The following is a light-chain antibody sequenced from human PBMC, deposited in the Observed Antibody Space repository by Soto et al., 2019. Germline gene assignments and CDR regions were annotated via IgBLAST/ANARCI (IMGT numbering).Light chain of an antibody. Sequence: EVVLTQSPGTLSLSPGERATLSCRASQSVSSNSLAWYQQKPGQAPRLLIYAASSRATGIPDRFSGSGSGTDFSLTMSRLEPEAFAVYYCQQYGRSPLTFGQGTKVEIK. CDR2: AAS. V-gene: IGKV3-20*01. CDR3: QQYGRSPLT. CDR1: QSVSSNS. J-gene: IGKJ1*01.